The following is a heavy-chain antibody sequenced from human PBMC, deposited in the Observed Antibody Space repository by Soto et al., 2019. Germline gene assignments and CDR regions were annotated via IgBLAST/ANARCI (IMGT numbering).Heavy chain of an antibody. CDR2: INHSGST. J-gene: IGHJ6*02. D-gene: IGHD3-3*01. CDR1: GGSFSGYY. Sequence: SETLSLTXAVYGGSFSGYYWSWIRQPPGKGLEWIGEINHSGSTNYNPSLKSRVTISVDTSKNQFSLKLSSVTAADTAVYYCARCRTSKNDFWSGYRVYYYYGMDVWGQGTTVTVSS. CDR3: ARCRTSKNDFWSGYRVYYYYGMDV. V-gene: IGHV4-34*01.